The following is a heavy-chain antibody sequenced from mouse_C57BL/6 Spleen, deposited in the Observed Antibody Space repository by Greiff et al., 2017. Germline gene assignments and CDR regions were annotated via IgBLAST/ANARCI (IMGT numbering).Heavy chain of an antibody. CDR3: ARGTTVVFDY. Sequence: WWNWIRQVSGSKLEWIGYISSSGSTDSNPSLKSRIFITRDTSKNQLFLQLNSVTTEDIATYYCARGTTVVFDYWGQGTTLTVSS. D-gene: IGHD1-1*01. CDR1: W. CDR2: ISSSGST. J-gene: IGHJ2*01. V-gene: IGHV3-4*01.